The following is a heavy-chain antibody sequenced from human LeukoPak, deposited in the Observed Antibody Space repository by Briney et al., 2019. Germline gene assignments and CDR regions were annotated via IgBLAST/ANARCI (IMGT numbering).Heavy chain of an antibody. V-gene: IGHV4-59*01. Sequence: SETLPLTCTVSGGSISSYHWSWIRQSPGKGLDWIGYIYFTGSTNYNPSLKSRVTMSVDTSKNQLSLKLSSVTAADTAVYYCARDFRAVAGTWWPHPYYYGMDVWGQGTTVTVSS. D-gene: IGHD6-19*01. J-gene: IGHJ6*02. CDR1: GGSISSYH. CDR3: ARDFRAVAGTWWPHPYYYGMDV. CDR2: IYFTGST.